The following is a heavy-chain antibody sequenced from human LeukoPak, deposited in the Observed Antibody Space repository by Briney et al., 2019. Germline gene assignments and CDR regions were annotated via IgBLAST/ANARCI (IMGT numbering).Heavy chain of an antibody. CDR3: ASQEYSSGWYDDY. D-gene: IGHD6-19*01. CDR1: RGSISSSSYY. CDR2: IYYSGST. J-gene: IGHJ4*02. Sequence: PSETLSLICTVSRGSISSSSYYWGWTRQPPGKGLEWIGSIYYSGSTYYNPSLKSRVTISVDTSKNQFSLKLSSVTAADTAVYYCASQEYSSGWYDDYWGQGTLVTVSS. V-gene: IGHV4-39*01.